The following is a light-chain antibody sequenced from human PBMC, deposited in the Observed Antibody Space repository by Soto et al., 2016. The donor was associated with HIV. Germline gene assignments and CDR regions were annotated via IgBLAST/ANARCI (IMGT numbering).Light chain of an antibody. CDR1: VLAKNF. CDR2: KDT. V-gene: IGLV3-27*01. CDR3: YSAADNNVV. Sequence: SYELTQPSSVSVSPGQTVKITCSGDVLAKNFARWFQQKPGQAPILVIYKDTYQPSGIPERFSGSNSGTTVTLIITGAHVDDEADYYCYSAADNNVVFGGGTKLTVL. J-gene: IGLJ2*01.